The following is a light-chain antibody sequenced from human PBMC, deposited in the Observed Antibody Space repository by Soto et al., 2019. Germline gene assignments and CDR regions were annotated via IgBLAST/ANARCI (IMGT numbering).Light chain of an antibody. V-gene: IGKV3-11*01. CDR3: QQHINWIT. CDR2: DAS. Sequence: EIAVTQFAAMLSVSQGERATLSCRASQSVISNLAWYQQKPGQAPRLLIYDASNRATGIPARFSGSGSGTDFTLTSSRQEHDYFAVYYSQQHINWITFGQGTLPEIK. CDR1: QSVISN. J-gene: IGKJ5*01.